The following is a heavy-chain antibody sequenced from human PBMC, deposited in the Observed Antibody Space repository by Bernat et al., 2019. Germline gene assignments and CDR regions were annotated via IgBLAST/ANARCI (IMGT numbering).Heavy chain of an antibody. CDR3: ARTGTLVTRSHYYDYMGV. CDR1: GFTFSSYA. V-gene: IGHV3-23*04. Sequence: EVQLVESGGGLVQPGGSLRLSCAASGFTFSSYAMSWVRQAPGKGLEWVSAISGSGGSTYYADSVKGRFTISRENYKNTLYLQMNSLRAQDTAVYYCARTGTLVTRSHYYDYMGVWGKGTTVTVSS. D-gene: IGHD2-21*02. J-gene: IGHJ6*03. CDR2: ISGSGGST.